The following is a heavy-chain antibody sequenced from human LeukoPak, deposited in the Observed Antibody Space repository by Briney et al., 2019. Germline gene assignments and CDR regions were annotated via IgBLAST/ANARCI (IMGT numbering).Heavy chain of an antibody. V-gene: IGHV4-39*01. J-gene: IGHJ5*02. D-gene: IGHD3-3*01. CDR3: ARVTVSNWFDP. CDR2: INYSGSS. CDR1: GDSISNSVYY. Sequence: SETLSLPCIVSGDSISNSVYYWGWIRQPPGKGLEWIGSINYSGSSYYNPSLKSRVTISVDTSKNQFSLKVTSVTAAGTAVYYCARVTVSNWFDPWGQGTLVTVSS.